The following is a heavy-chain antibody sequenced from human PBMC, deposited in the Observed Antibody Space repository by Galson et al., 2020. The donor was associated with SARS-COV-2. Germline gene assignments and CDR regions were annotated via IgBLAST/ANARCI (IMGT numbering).Heavy chain of an antibody. CDR2: IYHSGST. D-gene: IGHD1-26*01. CDR1: GYSINRGFY. CDR3: ARWEYRGTYCGDS. J-gene: IGHJ4*02. Sequence: SETLSLTCNVSGYSINRGFYWGWIRQPPGKGLEWIGVIYHSGSTYYNPSLRSRVTMSVDTSRNQFSLRLISLTAADTAVYFCARWEYRGTYCGDSWGQGSLVAVSS. V-gene: IGHV4-38-2*02.